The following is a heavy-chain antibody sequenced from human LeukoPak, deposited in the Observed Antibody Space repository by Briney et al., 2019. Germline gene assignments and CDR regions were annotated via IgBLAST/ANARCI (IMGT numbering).Heavy chain of an antibody. D-gene: IGHD6-19*01. CDR1: GYSFTDYY. CDR3: ARDFSVAGHPPYFDY. Sequence: GASVKVSCKAFGYSFTDYYMHWVRQAPGQGLEWMGIINPSGGSTSYAQKFQGRVTVTRDMSTSTVYMELSSLRSEDTAVYYCARDFSVAGHPPYFDYWGQGTLVAVSS. CDR2: INPSGGST. V-gene: IGHV1-46*01. J-gene: IGHJ4*02.